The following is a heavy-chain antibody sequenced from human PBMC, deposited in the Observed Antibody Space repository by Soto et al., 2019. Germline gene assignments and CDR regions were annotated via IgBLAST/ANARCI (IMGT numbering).Heavy chain of an antibody. V-gene: IGHV4-31*03. J-gene: IGHJ5*02. Sequence: TLSLTCTVSGGSISSGGYYWSWIRQHPGKGLEWIGYIYYSGSTYYNPSLKSRVNISVDTSKNQFSLKLSSVTAADPAVYYCARGAHGSGSYYTHHWFDPWGQGPLVTVS. CDR3: ARGAHGSGSYYTHHWFDP. CDR1: GGSISSGGYY. CDR2: IYYSGST. D-gene: IGHD3-10*01.